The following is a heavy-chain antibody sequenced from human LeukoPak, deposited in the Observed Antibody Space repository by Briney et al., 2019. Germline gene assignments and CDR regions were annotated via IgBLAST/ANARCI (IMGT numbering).Heavy chain of an antibody. CDR3: ARVPTYYYDSSGYYYYFDY. CDR1: GGSISSYY. J-gene: IGHJ4*02. CDR2: IYYSGST. Sequence: SETLSLTCTVSGGSISSYYWSWIRQPPGKGLEWIGYIYYSGSTNYNPPLKSRVTISVDTSKNQFSLKLSSVTAADTAVYYCARVPTYYYDSSGYYYYFDYWGQGALVTVSS. D-gene: IGHD3-22*01. V-gene: IGHV4-59*01.